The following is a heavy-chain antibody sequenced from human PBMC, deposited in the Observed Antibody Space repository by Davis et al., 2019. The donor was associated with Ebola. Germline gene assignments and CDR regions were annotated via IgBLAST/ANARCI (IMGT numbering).Heavy chain of an antibody. V-gene: IGHV4-34*01. D-gene: IGHD1-26*01. J-gene: IGHJ4*02. CDR1: GGSFSGYY. CDR3: ARGFMGWGSYLVFDY. Sequence: SETLSLTCAVYGGSFSGYYWSWIRQPPGKGLEWIGEINHSGSTNYNPSLKSRVTISVDTSKNQFSLKLSSVTAADTAVYYCARGFMGWGSYLVFDYWGQGTLVTVSS. CDR2: INHSGST.